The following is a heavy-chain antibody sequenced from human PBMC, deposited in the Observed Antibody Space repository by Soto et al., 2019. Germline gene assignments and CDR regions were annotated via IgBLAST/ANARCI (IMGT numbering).Heavy chain of an antibody. V-gene: IGHV5-51*01. CDR3: ARFQYSVSHCLDF. Sequence: GEPKKISCRGVGDRFSTYWSAWVRKMPGKGLEWMGTIFPDDSETRYSPTFQGQVTISADKSISTAYLQWRSLKASDSAIYYCARFQYSVSHCLDFWGQGTRVTVSS. CDR2: IFPDDSET. J-gene: IGHJ4*02. D-gene: IGHD5-18*01. CDR1: GDRFSTYW.